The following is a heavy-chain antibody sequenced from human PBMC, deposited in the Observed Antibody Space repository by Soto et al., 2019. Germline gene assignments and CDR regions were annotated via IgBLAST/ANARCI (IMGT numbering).Heavy chain of an antibody. Sequence: SETLSLTCAVSGYSISSGYYWGWLRQPPGKGLECIASIYHSGSTYYNPSLKSRVTISVDTSKNQFSLKLSSMTAADTAVYYCARAFDAGSNYNVGYWGQGTLVTVSS. CDR3: ARAFDAGSNYNVGY. CDR1: GYSISSGYY. CDR2: IYHSGST. V-gene: IGHV4-38-2*01. J-gene: IGHJ4*02. D-gene: IGHD3-10*01.